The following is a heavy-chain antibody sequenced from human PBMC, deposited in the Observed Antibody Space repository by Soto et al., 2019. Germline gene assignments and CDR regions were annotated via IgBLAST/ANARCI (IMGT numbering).Heavy chain of an antibody. CDR1: GFTFSSYW. J-gene: IGHJ5*02. Sequence: PDGSLTISCASSGFTFSSYWMHWVRQAPGKGLVWVSRISSDGSSTSYADSVKGRFTISRDNSKNTLYLQMNSLRAEDTAVYYCATGSGVPWVQGTLVTVSS. CDR3: ATGSGVP. V-gene: IGHV3-74*01. CDR2: ISSDGSST. D-gene: IGHD3-3*01.